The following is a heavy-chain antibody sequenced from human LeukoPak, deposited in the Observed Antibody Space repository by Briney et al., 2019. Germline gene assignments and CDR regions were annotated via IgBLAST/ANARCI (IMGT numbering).Heavy chain of an antibody. CDR1: GFTFSSYG. V-gene: IGHV3-30*03. CDR2: ISYDGSNK. D-gene: IGHD5-18*01. CDR3: ARDSRTYSYGPLDYYGMDV. Sequence: GSLRLSCAASGFTFSSYGMHWVRQAPGKGLEWVAVISYDGSNKYYADSVKGRFTISRDNSKNTLYLQMNSLRAEDTAVYYCARDSRTYSYGPLDYYGMDVWGQGTTVTVSS. J-gene: IGHJ6*02.